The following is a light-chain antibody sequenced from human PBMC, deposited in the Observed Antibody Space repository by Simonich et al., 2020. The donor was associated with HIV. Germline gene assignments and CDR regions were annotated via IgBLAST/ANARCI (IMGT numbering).Light chain of an antibody. Sequence: DIQMTQSPTSLSASIGDRVTITCRASQRISSYLNWYQQKPGKAPKLLIYAASSLQSGVPSRFSGSGSGTDFTLSISSLQPEDFATYYCQQYYSTPQLTFGGGTKVEIK. CDR2: AAS. V-gene: IGKV1-39*01. CDR1: QRISSY. CDR3: QQYYSTPQLT. J-gene: IGKJ4*01.